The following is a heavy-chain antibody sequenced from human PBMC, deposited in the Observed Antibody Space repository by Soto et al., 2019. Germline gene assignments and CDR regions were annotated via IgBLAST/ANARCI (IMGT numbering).Heavy chain of an antibody. D-gene: IGHD5-18*01. CDR2: ISYDGSNK. CDR1: GFTFSSYG. V-gene: IGHV3-30*18. J-gene: IGHJ4*02. CDR3: AKIVIQLWSYFDY. Sequence: PGGSLILSCAASGFTFSSYGMHWVRQAPGKGLEWVAVISYDGSNKYYADSVKGRFTISRDNSKNTLYLQMNSLRAKDTAVDYCAKIVIQLWSYFDYWGQGPLVTVSS.